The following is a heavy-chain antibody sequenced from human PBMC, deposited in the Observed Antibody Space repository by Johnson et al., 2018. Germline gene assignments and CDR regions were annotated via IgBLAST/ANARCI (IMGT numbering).Heavy chain of an antibody. Sequence: VQLVESGGGLVKPGGSLRLSCGASGFSFSTYSMNWVRQAPGKGLQWVSSISSSSSYIYYADSLRGRFTISRDNAKDSLYLQMNSLRAEDPAVYDCASSWKGYGDYGGTFDIWGQGTMVTVSS. D-gene: IGHD4-23*01. J-gene: IGHJ3*02. V-gene: IGHV3-21*01. CDR1: GFSFSTYS. CDR3: ASSWKGYGDYGGTFDI. CDR2: ISSSSSYI.